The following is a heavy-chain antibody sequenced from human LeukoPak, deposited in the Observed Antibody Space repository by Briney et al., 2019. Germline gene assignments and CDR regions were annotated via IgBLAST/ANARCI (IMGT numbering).Heavy chain of an antibody. V-gene: IGHV3-30*01. CDR3: ARVSRPYTALDAFDI. J-gene: IGHJ3*02. D-gene: IGHD5-18*01. CDR1: GFTFSSYA. CDR2: ISYDGSNK. Sequence: GGSLRLSCAASGFTFSSYAMHWVRQAPGKGLEWVAVISYDGSNKYYADSVKGRFTISRDNSKNTLYLQMNSLRAEDTAVYYCARVSRPYTALDAFDIWGQGTMVTVSS.